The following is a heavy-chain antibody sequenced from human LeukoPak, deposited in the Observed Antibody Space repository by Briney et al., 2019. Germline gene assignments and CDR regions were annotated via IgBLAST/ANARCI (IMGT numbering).Heavy chain of an antibody. CDR3: ARDNRGYCSSTSCYPNWFDP. V-gene: IGHV4-59*01. Sequence: SETLSPTCTVSGGSISSYYWSWIRQPPGKGLGWIGYIYYSGSTNYNPSLKSRVTISVDTSKNQFSLKLSSVTAADTAVYYCARDNRGYCSSTSCYPNWFDPWGQGTLVTVSS. CDR2: IYYSGST. J-gene: IGHJ5*02. CDR1: GGSISSYY. D-gene: IGHD2-2*01.